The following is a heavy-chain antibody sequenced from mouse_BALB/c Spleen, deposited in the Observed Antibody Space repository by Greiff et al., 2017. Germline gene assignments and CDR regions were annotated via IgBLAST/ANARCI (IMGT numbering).Heavy chain of an antibody. Sequence: QVQLQQPGAELVKPGASVKLSCKASGYTFTSYWMHWVKLRPGQGFEWIGEINPSNGGTNYNEKFKRKATLTVDKSSSTAYMQLSSLTSEDSAVYYCARPRGTTVDYAMDYWGQGTSVTVSS. D-gene: IGHD1-1*01. V-gene: IGHV1S81*02. CDR2: INPSNGGT. CDR1: GYTFTSYW. CDR3: ARPRGTTVDYAMDY. J-gene: IGHJ4*01.